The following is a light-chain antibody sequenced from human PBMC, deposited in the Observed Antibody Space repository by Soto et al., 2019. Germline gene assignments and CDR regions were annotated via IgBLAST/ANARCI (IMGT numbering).Light chain of an antibody. J-gene: IGKJ4*01. CDR3: QDGTYPPA. V-gene: IGKV3-11*01. Sequence: EIVLTQSPAILSLSPGEKATLSCRASQSVSGSLGWYQQKPGQAPRLIIYDASVRATGIPARVSGSGSGTDFPLTISSLDPEFFAFYYCQDGTYPPAFGGGTKVEIK. CDR2: DAS. CDR1: QSVSGS.